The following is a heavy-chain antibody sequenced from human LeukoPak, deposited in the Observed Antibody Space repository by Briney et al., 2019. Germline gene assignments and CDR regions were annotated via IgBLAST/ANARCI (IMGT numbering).Heavy chain of an antibody. J-gene: IGHJ3*01. CDR2: TYYRSKWYN. CDR1: GDSVSSNSGV. CDR3: ARSLWGGAFDV. Sequence: SQTLTLTCAISGDSVSSNSGVWNWIRQSPLRGLEWLGKTYYRSKWYNDYAVSVKSRITINPDTSKNQFSLHLNSVTPEDTAVYYCARSLWGGAFDVWGQGTMVAVSS. V-gene: IGHV6-1*01. D-gene: IGHD3-16*01.